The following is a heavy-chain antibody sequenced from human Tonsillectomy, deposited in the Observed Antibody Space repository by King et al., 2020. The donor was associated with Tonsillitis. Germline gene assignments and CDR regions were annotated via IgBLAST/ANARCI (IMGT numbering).Heavy chain of an antibody. J-gene: IGHJ4*02. Sequence: LQLQESGPGLVKPSETLSLTCTVSGGSISSYYWSWIRQPAGKGLEWIGRIYTSGSTNYNPSLKSRVTMSVDTSKNQFSLKLSSVTAADTAVYYCASEDPYCSSTSCSRDYWGKGTLVTVSS. V-gene: IGHV4-4*07. CDR2: IYTSGST. CDR3: ASEDPYCSSTSCSRDY. CDR1: GGSISSYY. D-gene: IGHD2-2*01.